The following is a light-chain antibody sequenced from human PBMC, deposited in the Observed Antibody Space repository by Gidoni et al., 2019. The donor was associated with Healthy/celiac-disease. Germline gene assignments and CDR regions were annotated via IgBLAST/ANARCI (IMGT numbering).Light chain of an antibody. CDR3: QQSYSTPFT. CDR2: AAS. J-gene: IGKJ3*01. CDR1: QSISSY. Sequence: DIQMTQSPSSLSASVGDRVTITCRASQSISSYLNWYQQKPGKAPKLLIYAASSLQSGFPSRFSGSGSGTDFTLTISSLQPEDFATYSCQQSYSTPFTFGPGTKVDIK. V-gene: IGKV1-39*01.